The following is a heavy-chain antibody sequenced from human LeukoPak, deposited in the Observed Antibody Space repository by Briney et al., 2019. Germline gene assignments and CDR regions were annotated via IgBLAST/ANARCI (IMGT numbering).Heavy chain of an antibody. CDR2: ISYDGSNK. J-gene: IGHJ5*02. D-gene: IGHD6-19*01. Sequence: GGSLRLSCAASGFTFSIYAMHWVRQAPGKGLEWVAVISYDGSNKYYADSVKGRFTISRDNSKNTLYLQMNSLRAEDTAVYYCARDNSYSSGWYGSWFDPWGQGTLVTVSS. CDR3: ARDNSYSSGWYGSWFDP. V-gene: IGHV3-30-3*01. CDR1: GFTFSIYA.